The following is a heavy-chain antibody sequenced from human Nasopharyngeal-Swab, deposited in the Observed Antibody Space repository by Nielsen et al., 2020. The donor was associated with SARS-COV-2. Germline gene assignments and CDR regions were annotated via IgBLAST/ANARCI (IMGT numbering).Heavy chain of an antibody. CDR2: FHHSGST. Sequence: SLTCAVYGGSFSADYWGWIRQPPGRGLEWIGEFHHSGSTNYNPSLKSRVTISVDSSKNQFSLRLSSVTVADTAVYYCARGLSGIVPSPILGLGPYYYYYYMDVWGKGTTVTVSS. D-gene: IGHD7-27*01. CDR3: ARGLSGIVPSPILGLGPYYYYYYMDV. V-gene: IGHV4-34*01. J-gene: IGHJ6*03. CDR1: GGSFSADY.